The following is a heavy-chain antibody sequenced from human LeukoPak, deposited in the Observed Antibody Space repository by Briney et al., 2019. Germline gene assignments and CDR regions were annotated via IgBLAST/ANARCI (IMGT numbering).Heavy chain of an antibody. CDR2: INHSGST. CDR3: RRERRDDAFDI. J-gene: IGHJ3*02. V-gene: IGHV4-34*01. CDR1: GGSFSGYY. Sequence: ASETLSLTCAVYGGSFSGYYCSWIRKPPGKGLEWMGEINHSGSTNYNPSLKSRVTISVDTSKNQFSLKLSSVTASDTAVYYCRRERRDDAFDIWGQGTMVTVSS.